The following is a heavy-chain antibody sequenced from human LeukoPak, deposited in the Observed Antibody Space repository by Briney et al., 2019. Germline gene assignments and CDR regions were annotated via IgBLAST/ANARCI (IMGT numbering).Heavy chain of an antibody. D-gene: IGHD3-9*01. Sequence: PGGSLRLSCAASGFTFSSYGMHWVRQAPGKGLEWVAVISYDGSNKYYADSVEGRFTISRDNSKNTLYLQMNSLRAEDTAVYYCAKDPGYFSYYYYGMDVWGQGTTVTVSS. CDR2: ISYDGSNK. CDR1: GFTFSSYG. J-gene: IGHJ6*02. CDR3: AKDPGYFSYYYYGMDV. V-gene: IGHV3-30*18.